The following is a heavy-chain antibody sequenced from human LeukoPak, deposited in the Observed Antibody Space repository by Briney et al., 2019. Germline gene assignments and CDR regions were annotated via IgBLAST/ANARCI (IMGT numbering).Heavy chain of an antibody. CDR3: ARSSVAVTGGFDY. CDR2: THYRSKWYN. CDR1: GDSVSTNSVA. D-gene: IGHD4-17*01. J-gene: IGHJ4*02. Sequence: SQTLSLTCAISGDSVSTNSVAWNWIRQSPSRGLECLGRTHYRSKWYNDYAVSVESRITINPDTSKNQFSLLLNSVTPEDTAVYYCARSSVAVTGGFDYWGQGTLVTVSS. V-gene: IGHV6-1*01.